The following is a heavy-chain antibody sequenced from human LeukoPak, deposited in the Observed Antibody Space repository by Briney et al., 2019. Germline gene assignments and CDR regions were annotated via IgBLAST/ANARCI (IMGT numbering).Heavy chain of an antibody. V-gene: IGHV4-39*07. J-gene: IGHJ4*02. CDR2: IYYSGST. Sequence: NPSETLSLTCTVSGGSISSSSYYWGWIRQPPGKGPEWIGSIYYSGSTNYNPSLKSRVTISVDTSKNQFSLKLSSVTAADTAVYYCARGPLWRTYYYDSSGYYPLDYWGQGTLVTVSS. D-gene: IGHD3-22*01. CDR3: ARGPLWRTYYYDSSGYYPLDY. CDR1: GGSISSSSYY.